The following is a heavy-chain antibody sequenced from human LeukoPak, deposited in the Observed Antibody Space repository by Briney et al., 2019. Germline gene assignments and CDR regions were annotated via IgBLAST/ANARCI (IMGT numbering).Heavy chain of an antibody. Sequence: PGGSLRLSCAASDFTFNIYWMHWVRQAPGKGLVWVSRIKSDGSSTSYADSVKGRFTISRDNAKNTLYLQMNSLRAEDAAVYYCAELGITMIGGVWGKGTTVTISS. D-gene: IGHD3-10*02. CDR1: DFTFNIYW. J-gene: IGHJ6*04. CDR3: AELGITMIGGV. V-gene: IGHV3-74*01. CDR2: IKSDGSST.